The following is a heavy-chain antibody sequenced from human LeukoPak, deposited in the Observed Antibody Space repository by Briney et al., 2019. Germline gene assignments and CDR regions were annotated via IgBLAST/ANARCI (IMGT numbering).Heavy chain of an antibody. D-gene: IGHD2-2*01. CDR1: GGTFSSYT. Sequence: GPSEKVSRKASGGTFSSYTISCVRHAPGQGLEWMERITPILGIANYAQKFQGRGTITADKSTSTAYMELSSLRSEDTAVYYCAMRSSTTMSNWFDPWGQGTLVTVSS. J-gene: IGHJ5*02. CDR2: ITPILGIA. CDR3: AMRSSTTMSNWFDP. V-gene: IGHV1-69*02.